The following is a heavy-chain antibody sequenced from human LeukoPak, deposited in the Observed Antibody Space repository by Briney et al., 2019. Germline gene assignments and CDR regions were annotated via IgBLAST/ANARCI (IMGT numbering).Heavy chain of an antibody. CDR2: ISGGST. CDR3: ATEQWLDFDY. CDR1: GFTFSSYA. D-gene: IGHD6-19*01. Sequence: GGSLRLSCAASGFTFSSYAMSWVRQAPGKGLEWVSAISGGSTYYADSVKGRFTISRDNSKNTLYLQMNSLRAEDTAVYYCATEQWLDFDYWGQGTLVTVSS. V-gene: IGHV3-23*01. J-gene: IGHJ4*02.